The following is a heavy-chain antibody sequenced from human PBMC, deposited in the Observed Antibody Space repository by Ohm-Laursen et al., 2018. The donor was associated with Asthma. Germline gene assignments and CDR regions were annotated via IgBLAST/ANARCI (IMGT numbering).Heavy chain of an antibody. D-gene: IGHD3-10*01. CDR1: GFTFRSSA. CDR2: IVVGSGNT. CDR3: ARDYYGSGSTNG. J-gene: IGHJ4*02. Sequence: GASVKVSCKASGFTFRSSAVQWVRQARGQRLEWIGRIVVGSGNTNYEQKFQERVSITRDMSTSTAYMELTSLRSEDTAVYYCARDYYGSGSTNGWGQGTLVTVSS. V-gene: IGHV1-58*01.